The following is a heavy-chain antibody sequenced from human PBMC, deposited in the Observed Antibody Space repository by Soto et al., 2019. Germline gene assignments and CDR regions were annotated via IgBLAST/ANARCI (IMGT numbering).Heavy chain of an antibody. CDR3: AKDKRLRFLPQGGWFDP. CDR1: GFTFSSYA. D-gene: IGHD3-3*01. J-gene: IGHJ5*02. CDR2: ISGSGGST. V-gene: IGHV3-23*01. Sequence: GSLRLSCAASGFTFSSYAMSWVRQAPGKGLEWVSAISGSGGSTYYADSVKGRFTISRDNSKNTLYLQMNSLRAEDTAVYYCAKDKRLRFLPQGGWFDPWGQGTLVTVSS.